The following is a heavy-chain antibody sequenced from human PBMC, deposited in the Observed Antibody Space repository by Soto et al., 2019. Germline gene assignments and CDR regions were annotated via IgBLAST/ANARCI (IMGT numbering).Heavy chain of an antibody. CDR2: IIPIFGTA. CDR1: GGTFSSYA. V-gene: IGHV1-69*01. D-gene: IGHD3-22*01. CDR3: ARVGGYYDSSGYFPDHAFDI. Sequence: QVQLVQSGAEVKKPGSSVKVSCKASGGTFSSYAISWVRQAPGQGLEWMGGIIPIFGTANYAQKFQGRVTITADESTSTAYMERSSLRSEDTAVYYCARVGGYYDSSGYFPDHAFDIWGQGTMVTVSS. J-gene: IGHJ3*02.